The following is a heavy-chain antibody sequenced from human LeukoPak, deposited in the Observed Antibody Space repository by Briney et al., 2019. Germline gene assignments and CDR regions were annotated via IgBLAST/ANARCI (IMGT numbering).Heavy chain of an antibody. V-gene: IGHV1-3*01. CDR1: GYTFTGYY. CDR2: INAGNGNT. CDR3: ARDPGTGLDY. J-gene: IGHJ4*02. D-gene: IGHD1-1*01. Sequence: ASVKVSCKASGYTFTGYYMHWVRQAPGQGLEWMGWINAGNGNTKYSQKFQGRVTITRDTSASTAYMELSSLRSEDTAVYYCARDPGTGLDYWGQGTLVTVSS.